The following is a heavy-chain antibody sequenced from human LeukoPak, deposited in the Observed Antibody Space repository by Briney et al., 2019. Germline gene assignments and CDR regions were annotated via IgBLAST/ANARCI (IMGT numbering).Heavy chain of an antibody. CDR2: IIPIFGTA. CDR1: GGTFSSYA. Sequence: WASVKVSCKASGGTFSSYAISWVRQAPGQGLEWMGGIIPIFGTANYAQKFQGRVTMTEDTSTDTAYMELSSLRSEDTAVYYCATDSSGSYYSFDYWGQGTLVTVSS. CDR3: ATDSSGSYYSFDY. V-gene: IGHV1-69*06. J-gene: IGHJ4*02. D-gene: IGHD1-26*01.